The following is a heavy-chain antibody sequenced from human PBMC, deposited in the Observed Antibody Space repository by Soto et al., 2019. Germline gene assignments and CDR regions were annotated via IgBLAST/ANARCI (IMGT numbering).Heavy chain of an antibody. Sequence: EVQLVESGGGLVQPGGSLRLSCAASGFTFSSYSMNWVRQAPGKGLEWVSYISSSSSTIYYADSVKGRFTISRDNAKNSLYLQMNSLRDEDTAVYYCARGSGGDWLLQVFDYWGQGTLVTVSS. D-gene: IGHD2-21*02. CDR1: GFTFSSYS. CDR3: ARGSGGDWLLQVFDY. J-gene: IGHJ4*02. V-gene: IGHV3-48*02. CDR2: ISSSSSTI.